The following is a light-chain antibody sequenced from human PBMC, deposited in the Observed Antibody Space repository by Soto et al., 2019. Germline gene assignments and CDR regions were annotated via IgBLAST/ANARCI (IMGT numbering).Light chain of an antibody. V-gene: IGKV3-20*01. CDR1: QSVTNTY. Sequence: EIVLTQSPGTLSLSPGERATLSCRASQSVTNTYLAWYQQKPGQAPRLLIYDASSRATGIPDRFSGSGSGTDFTLTISRLEPEDSAVYYCQHYGGSPAYTFGQGTKLEI. J-gene: IGKJ2*01. CDR2: DAS. CDR3: QHYGGSPAYT.